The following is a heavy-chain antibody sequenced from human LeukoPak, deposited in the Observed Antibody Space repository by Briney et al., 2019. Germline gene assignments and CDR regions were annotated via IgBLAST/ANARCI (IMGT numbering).Heavy chain of an antibody. D-gene: IGHD5-12*01. Sequence: GGSLRLSCAASGFTFSSYAMSWVRQAPGRGLEWVSSISNSGGRTFYTDSVKGRFTISRDNSKITLYLQMNSLRAEDTAVYYCAKSYNGYESKPDYWGQGTLVTVSS. V-gene: IGHV3-23*01. J-gene: IGHJ4*02. CDR2: ISNSGGRT. CDR3: AKSYNGYESKPDY. CDR1: GFTFSSYA.